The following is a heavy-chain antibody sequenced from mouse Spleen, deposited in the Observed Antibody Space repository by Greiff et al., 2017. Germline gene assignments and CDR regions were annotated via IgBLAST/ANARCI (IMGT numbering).Heavy chain of an antibody. Sequence: EVQLQQSGPELVKPGASVKMSCKASGYTFTSYVMHWVKQKPGQGLEWIGYINPYNDGTKYNEKFKGKATLTSDKSSSTAYMELSSLTSEDSAVYYCAPMITTSWVAYWGQGTLVTVSA. CDR2: INPYNDGT. CDR3: APMITTSWVAY. V-gene: IGHV1-14*01. CDR1: GYTFTSYV. J-gene: IGHJ3*01. D-gene: IGHD2-4*01.